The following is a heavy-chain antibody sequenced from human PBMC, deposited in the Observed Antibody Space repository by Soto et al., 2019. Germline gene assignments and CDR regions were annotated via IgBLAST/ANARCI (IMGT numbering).Heavy chain of an antibody. Sequence: EVQLVQSGAEVKKPGESLKISCKGSGYSFTSYWIGWVHQMPGKGLEWMGIIYPGDSDTRYSPSFQGQVTISADKSISTAYLQWSSLKASDTAMYYCARQDSSGWYGDAFDIWGQGTMVTVSS. D-gene: IGHD6-19*01. V-gene: IGHV5-51*07. CDR2: IYPGDSDT. CDR1: GYSFTSYW. J-gene: IGHJ3*02. CDR3: ARQDSSGWYGDAFDI.